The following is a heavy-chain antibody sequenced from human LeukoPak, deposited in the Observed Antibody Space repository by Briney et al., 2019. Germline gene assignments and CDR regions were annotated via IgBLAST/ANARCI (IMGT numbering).Heavy chain of an antibody. CDR1: GFTFSSYW. CDR3: ARVEYCSGGSCYLVDY. D-gene: IGHD2-15*01. J-gene: IGHJ4*02. CDR2: IKQDGSEK. V-gene: IGHV3-7*01. Sequence: GGSLRLSCAASGFTFSSYWMSWVRQAPGKGLEWVANIKQDGSEKYYVDSVKGRFTISRDNAKNSLYLQMNSLRAEDAAVYYCARVEYCSGGSCYLVDYWGRGTLVTVSS.